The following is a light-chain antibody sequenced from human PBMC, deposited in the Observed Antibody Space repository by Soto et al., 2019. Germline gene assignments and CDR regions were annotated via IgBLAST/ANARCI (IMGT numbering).Light chain of an antibody. Sequence: EIVLTQSPGTLSLSPGERATLSCRASESVSNNYLAWYQQRPGQAPRLLIYGASIRATDIPGRFGGHGSGTDFTLTINRLEPEDSAVYYYQQYGGFPWTLGQGTKVEI. V-gene: IGKV3-20*01. CDR3: QQYGGFPWT. CDR2: GAS. CDR1: ESVSNNY. J-gene: IGKJ1*01.